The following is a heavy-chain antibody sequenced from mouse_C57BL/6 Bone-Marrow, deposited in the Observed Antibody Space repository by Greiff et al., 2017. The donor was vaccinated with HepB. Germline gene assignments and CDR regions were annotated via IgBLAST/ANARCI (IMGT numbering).Heavy chain of an antibody. D-gene: IGHD1-1*02. CDR1: GYTFTSYW. Sequence: QVQLQQPGAVLVMPGASVKLSCKASGYTFTSYWMHWVKQRPGQGLEWIGEIDPSDSYTNYNQKLKGKSTLTVDKSSSTAYMQLSSLTSEDSAVYYCARGGYLDYWGQGTTLTVSS. CDR3: ARGGYLDY. CDR2: IDPSDSYT. V-gene: IGHV1-69*01. J-gene: IGHJ2*01.